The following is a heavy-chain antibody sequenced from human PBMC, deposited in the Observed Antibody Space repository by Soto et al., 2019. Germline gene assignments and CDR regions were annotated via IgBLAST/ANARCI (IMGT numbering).Heavy chain of an antibody. CDR3: ARQAAETYYDFWSGTTNNALFDY. Sequence: SETLSLTCTVSGGSISSYYWSWIRQPPGKGLEWIGYIYYSGSTNYNPSLKSRVTITVDTSKYQFSLELSSVTAADTAVYYCARQAAETYYDFWSGTTNNALFDYWGQGTLVTVSS. D-gene: IGHD3-3*01. CDR2: IYYSGST. V-gene: IGHV4-59*08. J-gene: IGHJ4*02. CDR1: GGSISSYY.